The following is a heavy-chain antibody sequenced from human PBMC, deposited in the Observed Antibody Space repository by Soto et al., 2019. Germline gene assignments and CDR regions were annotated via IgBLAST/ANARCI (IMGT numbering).Heavy chain of an antibody. CDR2: IYNGGST. J-gene: IGHJ6*02. CDR3: ASDRIPTGMDV. Sequence: EVQLVESGGGLVQPGGSLRLSCAASGFTVSSNYMSWVRQAPGKGLEWVSVIYNGGSTYYADSVKGRFTISRDNSKTTLYLQMNSLRAEDTAVYYCASDRIPTGMDVWGQGTTVPVSS. V-gene: IGHV3-66*01. CDR1: GFTVSSNY.